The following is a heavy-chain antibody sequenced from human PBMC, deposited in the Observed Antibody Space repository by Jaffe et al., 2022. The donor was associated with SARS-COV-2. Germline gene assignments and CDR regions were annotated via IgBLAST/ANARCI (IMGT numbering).Heavy chain of an antibody. CDR1: GFTVSSNY. V-gene: IGHV3-66*02. CDR3: ARGPLGSATPPPHY. Sequence: EVQLVESGGGLVQPGGSLRLSCAASGFTVSSNYMSWVRQAPGKGLEWVSVIYSGGSTYYADSVKGRFTISRDNSKNTLYLQMNSLRAEDTAVYYCARGPLGSATPPPHYWGQGTLVTVSS. J-gene: IGHJ4*02. D-gene: IGHD6-25*01. CDR2: IYSGGST.